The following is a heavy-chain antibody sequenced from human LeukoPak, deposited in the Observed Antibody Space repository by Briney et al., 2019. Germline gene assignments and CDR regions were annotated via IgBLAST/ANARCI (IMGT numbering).Heavy chain of an antibody. D-gene: IGHD6-25*01. Sequence: PGGSLRLSCVASGFPFNVQTMSWVRQAPGKGLDWVASLRADGSERNYVDSVKGRFTISRDNPKNSLYLQMNSLRAEDTAVYYCARGGAARGRFENWGQGTLVTVSS. J-gene: IGHJ4*02. CDR2: LRADGSER. CDR1: GFPFNVQT. CDR3: ARGGAARGRFEN. V-gene: IGHV3-7*01.